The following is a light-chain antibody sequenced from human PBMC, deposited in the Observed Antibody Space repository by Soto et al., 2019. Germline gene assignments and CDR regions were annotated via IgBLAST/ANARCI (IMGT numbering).Light chain of an antibody. CDR1: HDISNY. V-gene: IGKV1-33*01. Sequence: DIQMTQSPSTLSGSVGDRVTITCQASHDISNYLNWYQQKPGQAPKLLIYDASNLETGVPSRFSGSGSGTDFTFTISSLQPEDFATYYCLQDYNYPWTFGQGTKVDIK. CDR3: LQDYNYPWT. J-gene: IGKJ1*01. CDR2: DAS.